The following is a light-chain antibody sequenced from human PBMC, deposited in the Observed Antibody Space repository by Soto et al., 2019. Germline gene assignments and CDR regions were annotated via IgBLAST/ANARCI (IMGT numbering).Light chain of an antibody. V-gene: IGLV2-11*01. J-gene: IGLJ1*01. CDR3: CSYAGSHTFV. CDR2: DVS. CDR1: SSDVGGYNF. Sequence: ALTQPRSVSGSPGQSVTISCTGTSSDVGGYNFVSWYQQYPGKAPKFMIYDVSKRPSGVPDRFSGSKSGNTASLTISGLLAEDEADYYCCSYAGSHTFVFGTGTKVTVL.